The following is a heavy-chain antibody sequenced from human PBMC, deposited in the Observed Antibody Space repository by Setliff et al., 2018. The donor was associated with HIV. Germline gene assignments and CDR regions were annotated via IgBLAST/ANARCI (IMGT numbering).Heavy chain of an antibody. CDR2: LYPGDYDT. D-gene: IGHD6-6*01. Sequence: PGESLKISCKGSRYSFTSYWIAWVRQMPGKGLEWMGILYPGDYDTRYSPSFQGKVTIPAHKSISTAYLQWSSLKASDTAMYYCARQRSIAARPNSAFDIWGQGTMVTVSS. J-gene: IGHJ3*02. V-gene: IGHV5-51*01. CDR3: ARQRSIAARPNSAFDI. CDR1: RYSFTSYW.